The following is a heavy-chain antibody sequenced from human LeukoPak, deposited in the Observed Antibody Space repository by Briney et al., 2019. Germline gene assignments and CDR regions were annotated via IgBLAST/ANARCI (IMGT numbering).Heavy chain of an antibody. D-gene: IGHD3-9*01. V-gene: IGHV3-53*01. Sequence: GGSLRLSCAASGFTVSSNYMSWVRQAPGKGLEWVSVIYSGGSIYYVDSVKGRCTISRDNSKNTLYLQMNSLRAEDTAVYYCARGEDDILTGLSWGQGTLVTGPS. J-gene: IGHJ4*02. CDR1: GFTVSSNY. CDR2: IYSGGSI. CDR3: ARGEDDILTGLS.